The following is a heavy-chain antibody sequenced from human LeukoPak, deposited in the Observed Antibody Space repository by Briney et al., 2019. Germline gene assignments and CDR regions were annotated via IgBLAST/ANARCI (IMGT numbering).Heavy chain of an antibody. D-gene: IGHD1-26*01. Sequence: SETLSLTCAVYGGSFSGYYWSWIRQPPGKGLEWIGEINHSGSTNYNPSLKSRVTISVDTSKNQFSLKLSSVTAADTAVYYCARRNREEYSGSSNFDYWGQGTLVTVSS. V-gene: IGHV4-34*01. CDR3: ARRNREEYSGSSNFDY. CDR2: INHSGST. J-gene: IGHJ4*02. CDR1: GGSFSGYY.